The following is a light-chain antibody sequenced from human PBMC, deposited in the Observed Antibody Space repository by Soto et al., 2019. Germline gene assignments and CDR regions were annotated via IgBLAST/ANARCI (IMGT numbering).Light chain of an antibody. CDR2: DAS. Sequence: EIVLTQSPATLSLSPGERATLSCRASQSVSSYLAWYQQKPGQAPRLLIYDASNRATGIPARFSGSGPGTDFTLTISSLEPEDFAVYYRQQRSNWPLTFGGGTKVDIK. CDR1: QSVSSY. J-gene: IGKJ4*01. V-gene: IGKV3-11*01. CDR3: QQRSNWPLT.